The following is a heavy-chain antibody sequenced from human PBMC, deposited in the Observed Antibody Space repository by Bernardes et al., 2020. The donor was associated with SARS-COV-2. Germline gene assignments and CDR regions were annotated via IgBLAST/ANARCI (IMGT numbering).Heavy chain of an antibody. CDR2: IYYSGNT. D-gene: IGHD3-10*01. CDR3: ARHEKIGESLETYYYYSGMDV. Sequence: SETLSLTCTVSGGSISSSSYYWGWIRQPPGKGLEWIGSIYYSGNTYYNSSLKSRVTISVDTSKNQFSLKLNSVTAADTAVYYCARHEKIGESLETYYYYSGMDVWGQGTTVTVSS. V-gene: IGHV4-39*01. CDR1: GGSISSSSYY. J-gene: IGHJ6*02.